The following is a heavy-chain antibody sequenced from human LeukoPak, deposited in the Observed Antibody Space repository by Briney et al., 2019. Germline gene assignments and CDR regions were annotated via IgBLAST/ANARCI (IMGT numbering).Heavy chain of an antibody. Sequence: PSETLSLTCTVSGGSISSSSYYWGWIRRPPGKGLEWIGSIYYSGSTYYNPSLKSRVTISVDTSKNQFSLKLSSVTAADTAVYYCASSVEDDYGDYVIDYWGQGTLVTVSS. CDR2: IYYSGST. CDR3: ASSVEDDYGDYVIDY. CDR1: GGSISSSSYY. V-gene: IGHV4-39*01. D-gene: IGHD4-17*01. J-gene: IGHJ4*02.